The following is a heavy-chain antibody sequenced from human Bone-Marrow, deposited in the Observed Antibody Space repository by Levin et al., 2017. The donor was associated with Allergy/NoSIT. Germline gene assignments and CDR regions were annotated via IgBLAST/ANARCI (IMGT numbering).Heavy chain of an antibody. CDR3: ARIGQQLIRS. D-gene: IGHD6-13*01. Sequence: SQTLSLTCTVFGDSISSGDYYWSWIRQHPGKGLECIGYISYSGSSYYNSSLRSRVTMSMDTSKNQFSLKLSSVTAADTAVYYCARIGQQLIRSWGQGTLVTVSS. CDR2: ISYSGSS. V-gene: IGHV4-31*03. CDR1: GDSISSGDYY. J-gene: IGHJ4*02.